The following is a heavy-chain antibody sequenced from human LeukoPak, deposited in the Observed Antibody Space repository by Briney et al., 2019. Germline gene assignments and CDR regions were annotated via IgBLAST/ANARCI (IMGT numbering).Heavy chain of an antibody. J-gene: IGHJ1*01. CDR1: GFTFSTYS. D-gene: IGHD3-9*01. CDR3: ARADLTGPPSSRYFQH. CDR2: ISSSSTYI. Sequence: TGGSLRLSCATSGFTFSTYSMNWVRQAPGKGLEWVSSISSSSTYIYYADSVKGRFTISRDNAKNSLYLQMSSLRAEDTAVYYCARADLTGPPSSRYFQHWGQGTLVTVSS. V-gene: IGHV3-21*01.